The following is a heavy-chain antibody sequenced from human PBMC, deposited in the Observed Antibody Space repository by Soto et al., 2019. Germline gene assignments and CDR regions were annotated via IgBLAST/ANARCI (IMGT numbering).Heavy chain of an antibody. Sequence: LRLSCSASGFTFSSYSMNWVRQAPGKGLEWVSSISSSSSYIYYADSVKGRFTISRDNAKNSLYLQMNSLRAEDTAVYYCAREAAAGTFRFDPWGQGTLVTVSS. CDR3: AREAAAGTFRFDP. J-gene: IGHJ5*02. D-gene: IGHD6-13*01. CDR2: ISSSSSYI. CDR1: GFTFSSYS. V-gene: IGHV3-21*01.